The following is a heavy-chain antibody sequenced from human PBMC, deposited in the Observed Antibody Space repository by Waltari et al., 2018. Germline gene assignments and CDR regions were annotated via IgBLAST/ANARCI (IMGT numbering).Heavy chain of an antibody. V-gene: IGHV4-38-2*02. CDR1: GYSISSGYY. CDR3: ARERGSGYFDY. D-gene: IGHD3-16*01. Sequence: QVQLQESGPGLVKPSETLSLTCAVSGYSISSGYYWGWIRQPPGKGLEWIGSIYHSGSTYYIPSLTSRVTISVDTSKNQFSLKLSSVTAADTAVYYCARERGSGYFDYWGQGTLVTVSS. J-gene: IGHJ4*02. CDR2: IYHSGST.